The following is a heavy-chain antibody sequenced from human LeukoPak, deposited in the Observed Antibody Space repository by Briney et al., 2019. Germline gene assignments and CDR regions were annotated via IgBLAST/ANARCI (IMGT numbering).Heavy chain of an antibody. CDR1: GFTFSRYA. J-gene: IGHJ4*02. CDR2: ISSGSNYI. D-gene: IGHD5-18*01. CDR3: ARVGYNYGQFDY. V-gene: IGHV3-21*01. Sequence: GGSLRLSCAASGFTFSRYAMSWVRQAPEKGLEWVSSISSGSNYIYYADSVKGRFTISRDNAKNSLYLQMNSLRAEDTAVFYCARVGYNYGQFDYWGQGTLVTVSS.